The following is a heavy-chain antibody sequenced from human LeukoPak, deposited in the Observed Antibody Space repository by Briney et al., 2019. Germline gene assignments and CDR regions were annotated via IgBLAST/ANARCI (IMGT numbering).Heavy chain of an antibody. V-gene: IGHV3-23*01. Sequence: PGGSLRLSCAASGFTFGSYAMNWVRQAPGKGLEWVSAISGSGTNTYYADSVKGRFTISRDNSKNSLYLQMNSLRAEDTAVYYCAKGGAIMATIPYYFDYWGQGTLVTVSS. J-gene: IGHJ4*02. CDR1: GFTFGSYA. CDR2: ISGSGTNT. D-gene: IGHD5-24*01. CDR3: AKGGAIMATIPYYFDY.